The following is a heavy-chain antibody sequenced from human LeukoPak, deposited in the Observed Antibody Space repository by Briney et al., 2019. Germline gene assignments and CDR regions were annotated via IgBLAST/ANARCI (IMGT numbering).Heavy chain of an antibody. CDR3: GGFGYEAAVDL. V-gene: IGHV3-7*01. J-gene: IGHJ4*02. Sequence: GGSLRLSCAASGFTFSTYCMTWVRQAPGQGPEWLANINPTGRETFYVDPVKGRFTISRDNAKNLLYLQMSSLRGEDTAVYYCGGFGYEAAVDLWGQGTLVTVSS. CDR2: INPTGRET. CDR1: GFTFSTYC. D-gene: IGHD6-13*01.